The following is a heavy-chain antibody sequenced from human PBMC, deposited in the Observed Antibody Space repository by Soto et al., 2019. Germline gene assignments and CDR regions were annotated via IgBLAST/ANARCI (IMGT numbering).Heavy chain of an antibody. CDR2: MNPGSGDT. D-gene: IGHD3-10*01. J-gene: IGHJ5*02. CDR3: ARMETFGSLNWLDP. Sequence: ASVKVSCKASGYSFTNNDVSWVRQATGQGLEWMGWMNPGSGDTGNAQKFQGRVTMTRDISIATAYKELSSLRSDDTAIYYCARMETFGSLNWLDPWGQGTMVTVYS. V-gene: IGHV1-8*01. CDR1: GYSFTNND.